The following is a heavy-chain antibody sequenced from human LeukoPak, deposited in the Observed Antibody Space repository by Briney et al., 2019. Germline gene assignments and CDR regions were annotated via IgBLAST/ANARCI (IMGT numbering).Heavy chain of an antibody. D-gene: IGHD3-10*01. CDR3: ARRQPPGVSIDY. CDR1: GFTFSSYS. J-gene: IGHJ4*02. CDR2: ISSSSSYI. Sequence: GSLRLSCAASGFTFSSYSMNWVRPAPGKGLEWVSSISSSSSYIYYADSVKGRFTISRDNAKNSLYLQMNSLRAEDTAVYYCARRQPPGVSIDYWGQGTLVTVSS. V-gene: IGHV3-21*01.